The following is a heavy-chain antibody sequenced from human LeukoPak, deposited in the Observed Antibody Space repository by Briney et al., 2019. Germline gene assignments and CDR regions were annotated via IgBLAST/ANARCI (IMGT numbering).Heavy chain of an antibody. CDR3: ARDRAYYPGAFDM. V-gene: IGHV3-7*01. J-gene: IGHJ3*02. D-gene: IGHD2/OR15-2a*01. Sequence: GGSLRLSCAVSGFTVSSNYMNWVRQAPGKGLEWVANIKQDGSEKYYVDSVKGRFTISRDNAKNSVYLQMNSLRAEDTAVYYCARDRAYYPGAFDMWGQGTMVTVSS. CDR2: IKQDGSEK. CDR1: GFTVSSNY.